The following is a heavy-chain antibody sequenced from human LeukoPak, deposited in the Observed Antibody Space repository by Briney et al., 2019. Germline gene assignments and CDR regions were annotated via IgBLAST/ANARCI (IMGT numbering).Heavy chain of an antibody. CDR1: GGTFSSYA. D-gene: IGHD3-3*01. CDR2: IIPIFGTA. V-gene: IGHV1-69*13. J-gene: IGHJ4*02. Sequence: ASVKVSCKASGGTFSSYAISWVRQAPGQGLEWMGGIIPIFGTANYAQKFQGRVTITADESTSTAYMELSSLRSEDTAVYYCARGTSVVLRFLEWLSTSGAFDYWGQGTLVTVSS. CDR3: ARGTSVVLRFLEWLSTSGAFDY.